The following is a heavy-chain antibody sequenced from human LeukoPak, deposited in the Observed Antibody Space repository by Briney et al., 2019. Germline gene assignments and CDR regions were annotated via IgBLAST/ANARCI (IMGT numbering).Heavy chain of an antibody. Sequence: GGSLRLSCAASGFTFSDYYMSWIRQAPGKGLEWVSYISSSGSTIYYADSVKGRFTISRDNSKNTLYLQMYSLRAEDTAVYYCARDRCTSTSCHPTFDYWGQGTLVTVSS. CDR1: GFTFSDYY. V-gene: IGHV3-11*04. J-gene: IGHJ4*02. CDR2: ISSSGSTI. CDR3: ARDRCTSTSCHPTFDY. D-gene: IGHD2-2*01.